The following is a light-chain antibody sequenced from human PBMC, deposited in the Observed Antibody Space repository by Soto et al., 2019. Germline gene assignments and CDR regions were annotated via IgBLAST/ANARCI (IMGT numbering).Light chain of an antibody. CDR1: SSNIGSTT. Sequence: QSVLTQPPSASGTPGQRVTIACCGSSSNIGSTTVKWYQQLPGTAPKLLIYNNNQRPSGVPDRFSGSKSGTSASLAISGLQSEDEADYYCAAWDDSLNGVVFGGGTQLTVL. V-gene: IGLV1-44*01. CDR2: NNN. CDR3: AAWDDSLNGVV. J-gene: IGLJ3*02.